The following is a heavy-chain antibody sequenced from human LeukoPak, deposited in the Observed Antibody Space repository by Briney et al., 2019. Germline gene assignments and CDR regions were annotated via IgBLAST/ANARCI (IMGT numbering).Heavy chain of an antibody. J-gene: IGHJ4*02. CDR3: ARVSSGRAVAGHYFDY. D-gene: IGHD6-19*01. CDR2: IDGGGGRT. Sequence: GGSLRLSCTASGFAFSSYAMSWVRQAPGVGLEWVSAIDGGGGRTWHADSVRGRFTISRDNSKNTLYLQMNSLRAEDTAVYYCARVSSGRAVAGHYFDYWGQGTLVTVSS. CDR1: GFAFSSYA. V-gene: IGHV3-23*01.